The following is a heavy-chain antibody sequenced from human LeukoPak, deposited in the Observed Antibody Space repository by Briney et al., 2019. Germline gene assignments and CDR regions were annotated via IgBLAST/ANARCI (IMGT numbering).Heavy chain of an antibody. D-gene: IGHD3-22*01. CDR3: ARGGYYYDSSGGFDY. CDR1: GGSFSGYY. J-gene: IGHJ4*02. Sequence: PSETLSLTCAVYGGSFSGYYWSWIRQPPGKGLEWIGEINHSGSTNYNPSLKSRVTISVDTSKNQFSLKLSSVTAADTAVYYCARGGYYYDSSGGFDYWGQGTLVTVSP. V-gene: IGHV4-34*01. CDR2: INHSGST.